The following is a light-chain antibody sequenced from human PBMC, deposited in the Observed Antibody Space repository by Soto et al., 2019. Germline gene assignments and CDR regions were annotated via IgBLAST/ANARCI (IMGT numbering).Light chain of an antibody. Sequence: EIVLTQSPGTLSLSPGERATLSCRASQSVSSSYLAWYQQKPGQAPRLLIYDTSSRATGIPDRLSGRGSGTDFTLTISRLEPEDFAVYYCQQYENSPLAFGQGTKVEIK. V-gene: IGKV3-20*01. J-gene: IGKJ1*01. CDR3: QQYENSPLA. CDR2: DTS. CDR1: QSVSSSY.